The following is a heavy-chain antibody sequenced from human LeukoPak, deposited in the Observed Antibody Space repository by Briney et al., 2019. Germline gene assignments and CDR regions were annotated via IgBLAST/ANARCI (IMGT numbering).Heavy chain of an antibody. V-gene: IGHV1-18*01. Sequence: GGSVKVSCKASGYTFTSYGISWVRQAPGQGLEWMGWISAYNGNTTYAQKLQGRVTMTTDTSTSTAYMELRSLRSDDTAVYYCARDLAVAGTADYWGQGTLVTVSS. CDR1: GYTFTSYG. J-gene: IGHJ4*02. CDR3: ARDLAVAGTADY. D-gene: IGHD6-19*01. CDR2: ISAYNGNT.